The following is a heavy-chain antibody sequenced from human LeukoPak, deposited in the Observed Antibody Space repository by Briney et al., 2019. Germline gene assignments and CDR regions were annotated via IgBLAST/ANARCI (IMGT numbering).Heavy chain of an antibody. D-gene: IGHD1-7*01. CDR3: ARYQTGTWTSYDSSDI. CDR1: GFSFSSPG. Sequence: GGSLRLSCTASGFSFSSPGMNWVRQAPGKGLEWVSSINGESTFKVYADSVKGRFTISRDNAKNSLYLQMDSLRAEDTAVYYCARYQTGTWTSYDSSDIWGQGTLVTVSS. V-gene: IGHV3-21*01. J-gene: IGHJ3*02. CDR2: INGESTFK.